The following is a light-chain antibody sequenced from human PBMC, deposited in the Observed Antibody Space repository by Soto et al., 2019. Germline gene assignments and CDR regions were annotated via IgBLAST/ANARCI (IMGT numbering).Light chain of an antibody. Sequence: DIQMTQSPSTLSASIGDRCTITCRASQSVFGFLAWYQHRAGKAPKLLIYDVSTLESGVPSRFSGSGSGTEFSLTITSLQPDDSATYFCQQYGNYPWTFGQVTKVEIK. CDR2: DVS. V-gene: IGKV1-5*01. J-gene: IGKJ1*01. CDR3: QQYGNYPWT. CDR1: QSVFGF.